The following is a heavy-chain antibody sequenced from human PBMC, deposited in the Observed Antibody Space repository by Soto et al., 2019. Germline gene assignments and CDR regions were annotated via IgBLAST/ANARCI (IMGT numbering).Heavy chain of an antibody. Sequence: PGGSLRLSCAASGFTFSGSTMHWVRQASGKGLEWVGRIRSKANSYATTYAAPVKGRFTISRDDSKNTTYLQMDSLKTEDTAVYYCTRPNYGDAAFDIWGQGTMVTVSS. CDR3: TRPNYGDAAFDI. CDR2: IRSKANSYAT. J-gene: IGHJ3*02. V-gene: IGHV3-73*01. D-gene: IGHD4-17*01. CDR1: GFTFSGST.